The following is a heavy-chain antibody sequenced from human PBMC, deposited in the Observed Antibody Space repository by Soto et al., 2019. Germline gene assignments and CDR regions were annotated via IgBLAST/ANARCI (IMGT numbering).Heavy chain of an antibody. D-gene: IGHD6-13*01. Sequence: QVQLQQWGAGLLKPSETLSLTCAVNGGSFTGYYGAWIRQSPGKGVEWIGEISHSGRTNYNPSLKSRVTISVDTSKNQFSLKVSSVTAADTGMYYCARNGGSTWYYFDSWGQGTVVTVSS. V-gene: IGHV4-34*01. J-gene: IGHJ4*02. CDR3: ARNGGSTWYYFDS. CDR1: GGSFTGYY. CDR2: ISHSGRT.